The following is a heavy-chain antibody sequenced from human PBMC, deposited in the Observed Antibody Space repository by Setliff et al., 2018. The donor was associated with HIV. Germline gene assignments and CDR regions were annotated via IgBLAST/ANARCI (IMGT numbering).Heavy chain of an antibody. J-gene: IGHJ6*02. V-gene: IGHV4-31*03. D-gene: IGHD6-13*01. CDR2: IYYSGST. CDR3: ARDRESSSWYYYYYYGMDV. CDR1: GGSILSGGYY. Sequence: SETLSLTCSVSGGSILSGGYYWSWVRQHPGRGLEWIGYIYYSGSTTYNPSLKSRATISLDSSMNQFSLKLSSVTAADTAVYYCARDRESSSWYYYYYYGMDVWGQGTTVTVSS.